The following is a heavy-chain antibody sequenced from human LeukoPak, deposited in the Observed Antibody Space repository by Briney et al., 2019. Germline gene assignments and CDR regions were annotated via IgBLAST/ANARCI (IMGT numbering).Heavy chain of an antibody. CDR3: ARDWRNYFDY. D-gene: IGHD3-3*01. Sequence: SVKVSCKASGFTFTSSAMQWVRQARGQRLEWIGWIVVGSGNTNYAQKFQERVTITRDMSTSTAYMELGSLGSENTAVYYCARDWRNYFDYWGQGTLVTVSS. CDR1: GFTFTSSA. CDR2: IVVGSGNT. J-gene: IGHJ4*02. V-gene: IGHV1-58*02.